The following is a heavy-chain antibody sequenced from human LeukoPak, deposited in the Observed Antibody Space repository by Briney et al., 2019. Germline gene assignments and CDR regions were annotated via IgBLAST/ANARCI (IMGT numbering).Heavy chain of an antibody. Sequence: GGSLRLPCAASEFTFSSYAMHWVRQAPGKGLEWVAVISYDGSNKYYADSVKGRFTISRDNSKNTLYLQMNILRAEDTAVYYCARVYSSSWPYFDYWGQGTLVTVSS. V-gene: IGHV3-30-3*01. CDR3: ARVYSSSWPYFDY. D-gene: IGHD6-13*01. J-gene: IGHJ4*02. CDR1: EFTFSSYA. CDR2: ISYDGSNK.